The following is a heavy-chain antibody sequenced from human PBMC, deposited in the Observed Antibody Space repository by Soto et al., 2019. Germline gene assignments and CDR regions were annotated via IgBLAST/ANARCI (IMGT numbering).Heavy chain of an antibody. Sequence: EVQLVESGGGLVQPGGSLRLSCAASGFTFSSYDMHWVHQATGKGLEWVSAIGTAGDTYYPGSVKGRFTISRENAKNSLYLQMNSLRAGDTAVYYCARGGVVGATGGGYYYYGMDVWGQGTTVTVSS. CDR2: IGTAGDT. CDR3: ARGGVVGATGGGYYYYGMDV. D-gene: IGHD1-26*01. CDR1: GFTFSSYD. V-gene: IGHV3-13*01. J-gene: IGHJ6*02.